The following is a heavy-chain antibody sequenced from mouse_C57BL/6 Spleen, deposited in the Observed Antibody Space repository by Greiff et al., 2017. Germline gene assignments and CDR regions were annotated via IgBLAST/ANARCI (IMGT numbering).Heavy chain of an antibody. CDR3: ARWADGYYVEYFDY. Sequence: QVQLQQPGAELVKPGASVKLSCKASGYTFTSYWMHWVKQRPGQGLEWIGMIHPNSGSTNYNEKFKSKATLTVDKSSSTAYMQLSSLTSEDSAVYYCARWADGYYVEYFDYWGQGTTLTVSS. CDR1: GYTFTSYW. CDR2: IHPNSGST. V-gene: IGHV1-64*01. J-gene: IGHJ2*01. D-gene: IGHD2-3*01.